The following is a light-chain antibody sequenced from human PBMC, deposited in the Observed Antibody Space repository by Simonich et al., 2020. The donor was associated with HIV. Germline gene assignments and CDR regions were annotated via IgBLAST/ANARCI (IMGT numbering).Light chain of an antibody. CDR2: AAA. CDR1: QSISRY. Sequence: DIQMTQSPSSLSASVGDRVTITCRASQSISRYLHWYQQKLRKAPKLLIYAAASFRSGVPSRFSGSGSGTDFTLTISSLQPEDFATYYCQQSYNTPQTFGQGTKVEIK. J-gene: IGKJ1*01. CDR3: QQSYNTPQT. V-gene: IGKV1-39*01.